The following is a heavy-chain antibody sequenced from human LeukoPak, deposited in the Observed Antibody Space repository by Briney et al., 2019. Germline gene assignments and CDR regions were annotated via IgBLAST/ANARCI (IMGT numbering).Heavy chain of an antibody. D-gene: IGHD3-10*01. V-gene: IGHV3-7*01. CDR1: GFTFSYYW. CDR3: ARYGSGSYYKSDY. J-gene: IGHJ4*02. CDR2: IKQDGSEK. Sequence: GGSLRLSCAASGFTFSYYWMSWVRQAPGKGLEWVASIKQDGSEKYYVDSVKGRFTISRDNAKNSLYLQMNSLRAEDTAVYYCARYGSGSYYKSDYWGQGTLVTVSS.